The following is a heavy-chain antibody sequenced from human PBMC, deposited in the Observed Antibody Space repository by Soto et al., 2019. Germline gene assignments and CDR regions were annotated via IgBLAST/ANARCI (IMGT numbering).Heavy chain of an antibody. Sequence: SLRLSCEASGFRFEDYGMHWVRQAPGKGLEWIAGISRDSRSISYGASMKGRFTISRDNAKNSLYLQLNSLRADDTAFYYCVKDALTTVAYYFDYWGQGALVTVSS. J-gene: IGHJ4*02. V-gene: IGHV3-9*01. CDR1: GFRFEDYG. CDR3: VKDALTTVAYYFDY. CDR2: ISRDSRSI. D-gene: IGHD4-17*01.